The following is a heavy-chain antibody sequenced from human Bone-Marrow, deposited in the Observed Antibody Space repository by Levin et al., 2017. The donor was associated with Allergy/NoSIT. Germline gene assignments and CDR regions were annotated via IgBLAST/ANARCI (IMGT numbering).Heavy chain of an antibody. V-gene: IGHV1-69*13. J-gene: IGHJ6*02. CDR1: GGAFRSYP. Sequence: ASVKVSCKTSGGAFRSYPISWVRQAPGQGLEWMGGIFPMFGTTNYPQKFQGRVTITADESTTTAYMELSSLRSEDTAVYYCARPREVGHSSGYIMPPDYYGMDVWGQGTTVTVSS. CDR2: IFPMFGTT. D-gene: IGHD3-22*01. CDR3: ARPREVGHSSGYIMPPDYYGMDV.